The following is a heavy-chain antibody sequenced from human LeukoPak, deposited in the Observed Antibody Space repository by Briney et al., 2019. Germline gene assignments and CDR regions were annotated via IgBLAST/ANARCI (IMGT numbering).Heavy chain of an antibody. D-gene: IGHD3-3*01. CDR3: ARVRPIFGVVYYYYYYMDV. Sequence: SVKVSCKASGGTFSSYAISWVRQAPGQGLEWMGGIIPIFGTANYAQKVQGRVTITADDTTSTAYMELSSLRSEDTAVYYCARVRPIFGVVYYYYYYMDVWGKGTTVTVSS. CDR2: IIPIFGTA. CDR1: GGTFSSYA. V-gene: IGHV1-69*13. J-gene: IGHJ6*03.